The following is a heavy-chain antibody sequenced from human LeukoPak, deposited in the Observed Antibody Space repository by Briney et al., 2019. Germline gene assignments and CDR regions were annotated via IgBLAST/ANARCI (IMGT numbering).Heavy chain of an antibody. J-gene: IGHJ3*02. CDR1: GDSISSYY. CDR3: PRGGGGGDI. V-gene: IGHV4-59*01. Sequence: SETLSLTCTVSGDSISSYYCSWVRQTPGKGLEWVGYIHRSGSTSYSASLKSRVTMSLDTFKNHFSPKLASVTAADTAMYYCPRGGGGGDIWGQGTLVTVSS. D-gene: IGHD4-23*01. CDR2: IHRSGST.